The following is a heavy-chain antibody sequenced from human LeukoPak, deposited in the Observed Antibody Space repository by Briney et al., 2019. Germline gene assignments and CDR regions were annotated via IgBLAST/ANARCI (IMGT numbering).Heavy chain of an antibody. V-gene: IGHV4-39*07. CDR2: IYYSGST. CDR1: GGSISSSSYY. J-gene: IGHJ4*02. CDR3: ARELRYFDRLGFDY. Sequence: SETLSLTCTVSGGSISSSSYYWGWIRQPPGKGLEWIGSIYYSGSTNYNPSLKSRVTISVDTSKNQFSLKLSSVTAADTAVYYCARELRYFDRLGFDYWGQGTLVTVSS. D-gene: IGHD3-9*01.